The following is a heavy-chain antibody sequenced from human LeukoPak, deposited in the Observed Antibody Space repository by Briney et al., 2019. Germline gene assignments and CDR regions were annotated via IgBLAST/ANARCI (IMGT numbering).Heavy chain of an antibody. CDR3: ASLSSCSGGSCYVFDY. D-gene: IGHD2-15*01. CDR1: GGTFSSYA. Sequence: SVKVTCKASGGTFSSYAISWVRQAPGQGLEWMGGIIPIFGTANYAQKFQGRVTITADESTSTAYMELSSLRSEDTAVYYCASLSSCSGGSCYVFDYWGQGILVTVSS. CDR2: IIPIFGTA. J-gene: IGHJ4*02. V-gene: IGHV1-69*01.